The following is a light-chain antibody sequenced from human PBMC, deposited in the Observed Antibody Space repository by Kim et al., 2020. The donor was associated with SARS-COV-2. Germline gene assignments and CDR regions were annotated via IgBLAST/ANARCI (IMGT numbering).Light chain of an antibody. J-gene: IGLJ2*01. Sequence: APGQTARITCGGNNIGTKNVHWYRQKAGQAPVLVIYYDHDRPSGIPERFSGSNSGNTATLTISRVEAEDEADYYCQVWDSNSDPVVFGGGTKLTV. V-gene: IGLV3-21*04. CDR3: QVWDSNSDPVV. CDR1: NIGTKN. CDR2: YDH.